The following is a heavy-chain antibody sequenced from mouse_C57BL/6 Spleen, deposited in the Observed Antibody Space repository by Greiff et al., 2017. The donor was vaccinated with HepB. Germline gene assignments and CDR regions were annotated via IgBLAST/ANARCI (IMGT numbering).Heavy chain of an antibody. Sequence: VQLQQPGAELVKPGASVNMSCKASGYTFTSDWITWLKQRPGQGLEWIGDIYPGSGSTNYNEKFKSKATLTVDTSSSTAYMLLSRLTSEDSAVYYCARRWDYFDYWGQSTTLTVSS. V-gene: IGHV1-55*01. D-gene: IGHD4-1*01. CDR2: IYPGSGST. J-gene: IGHJ2*01. CDR3: ARRWDYFDY. CDR1: GYTFTSDW.